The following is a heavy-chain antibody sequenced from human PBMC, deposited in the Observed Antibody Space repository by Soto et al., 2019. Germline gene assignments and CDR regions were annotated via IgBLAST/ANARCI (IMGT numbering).Heavy chain of an antibody. D-gene: IGHD3-16*01. CDR2: ISSNSDYI. Sequence: GGSLRLSCAASGFTFSSYSMNWVRQAPGKGLEWVSSISSNSDYIYYADSVKGRFSISRDNAKNSLFLQMNSLRAEDTAVYYCARDLGRNPGDYWGQGTLVTVSS. CDR3: ARDLGRNPGDY. V-gene: IGHV3-21*01. J-gene: IGHJ4*02. CDR1: GFTFSSYS.